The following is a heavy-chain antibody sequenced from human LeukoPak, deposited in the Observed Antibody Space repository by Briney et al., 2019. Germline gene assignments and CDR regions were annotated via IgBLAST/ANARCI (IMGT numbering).Heavy chain of an antibody. CDR2: IHYSGST. D-gene: IGHD1-26*01. CDR1: GDSISSYF. V-gene: IGHV4-59*01. Sequence: SETLSLTCTVYGDSISSYFWSWIRQPPGRGLEWIGYIHYSGSTNYNPSLKNRVTMSVDTSKNQFSLKLSSVTAADTAIYYCARDKYSGSLYYMDVWGKGTTVTISS. J-gene: IGHJ6*03. CDR3: ARDKYSGSLYYMDV.